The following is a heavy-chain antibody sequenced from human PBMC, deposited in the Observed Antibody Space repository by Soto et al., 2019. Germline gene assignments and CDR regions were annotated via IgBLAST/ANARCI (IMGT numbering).Heavy chain of an antibody. Sequence: QVQLQESGPGLVKPSETLSLTCTVSGGSVSSGSYYWSWIRQPPGKGLEWIGYIYYSGSTNYNPSLKSRVTISVDTSKNQFSLKLSSVTAADTAVYYCASHPLSSWHDYFGYWGQGTLVTVSS. CDR1: GGSVSSGSYY. CDR2: IYYSGST. J-gene: IGHJ4*02. V-gene: IGHV4-61*01. D-gene: IGHD6-13*01. CDR3: ASHPLSSWHDYFGY.